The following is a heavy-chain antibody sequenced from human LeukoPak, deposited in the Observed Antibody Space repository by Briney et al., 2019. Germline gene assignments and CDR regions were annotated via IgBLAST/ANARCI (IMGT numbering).Heavy chain of an antibody. J-gene: IGHJ6*03. CDR3: ARDDYSNYYYYYYMDV. CDR2: ISSSSSYI. CDR1: GFTFSSYS. D-gene: IGHD4-11*01. V-gene: IGHV3-21*01. Sequence: GGSLRLSCAASGFTFSSYSMNWVRQAPGKGLEWVSSISSSSSYIYYADSVKGRFTISRDNAKNSLYLQMNSLRAEDTAVYYCARDDYSNYYYYYYMDVWGKGTTVTVSS.